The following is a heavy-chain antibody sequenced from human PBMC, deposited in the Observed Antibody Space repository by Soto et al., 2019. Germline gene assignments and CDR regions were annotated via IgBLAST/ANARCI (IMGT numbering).Heavy chain of an antibody. J-gene: IGHJ6*02. CDR2: IIPIFGTA. Sequence: ASVKVSCKASGGTFSSYAISWVRQAPGQGLEWMGGIIPIFGTANYAQKFQGRVTITADESTSTAYMELSSLRSEDTAVYYCASGSKYYDILTGYYYYGMDVWGQGTTVTVSS. CDR1: GGTFSSYA. CDR3: ASGSKYYDILTGYYYYGMDV. V-gene: IGHV1-69*13. D-gene: IGHD3-9*01.